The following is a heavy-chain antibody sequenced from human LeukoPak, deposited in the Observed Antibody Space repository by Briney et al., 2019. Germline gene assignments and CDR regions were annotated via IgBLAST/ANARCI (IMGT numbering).Heavy chain of an antibody. J-gene: IGHJ5*02. V-gene: IGHV4-59*01. CDR3: ARDAWGGGRGYSYGPNWFDP. Sequence: SETLSLTCTVSGGSISSYYWSWIRQPPGKGLEWIGYIYYSGSTNYNPSLKSRVTISVDASKNQFSLKLSSVTAADTAVYYCARDAWGGGRGYSYGPNWFDPWGQGTLVTVSS. D-gene: IGHD5-18*01. CDR1: GGSISSYY. CDR2: IYYSGST.